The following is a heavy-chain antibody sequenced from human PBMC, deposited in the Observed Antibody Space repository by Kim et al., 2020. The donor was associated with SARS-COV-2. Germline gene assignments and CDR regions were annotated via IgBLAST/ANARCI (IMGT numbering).Heavy chain of an antibody. CDR2: ISLDNNRI. CDR1: GITFEKYA. CDR3: TKDLIPGGADV. D-gene: IGHD2-21*01. J-gene: IGHJ6*02. V-gene: IGHV3-9*01. Sequence: GGSLRLSCAVSGITFEKYAMHWVRQVPGKGLEWVAGISLDNNRIDYAASVKGRFTISRDAAKNSLYLQMSSLRAEDTALYYCTKDLIPGGADVWGQGTTV.